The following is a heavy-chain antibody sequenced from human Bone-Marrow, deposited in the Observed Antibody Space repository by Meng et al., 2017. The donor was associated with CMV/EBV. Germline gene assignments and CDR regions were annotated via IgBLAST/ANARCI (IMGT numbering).Heavy chain of an antibody. Sequence: GESLKISCAASGFTFSSYWMHWVRQAPGKGLVWVSRINSDGSSTSYADSVKGRFTISRDNAKNALYLQMNSLRPEDTAVYYCTRDTNWSFDSWGQGPLVTVSS. CDR2: INSDGSST. CDR3: TRDTNWSFDS. CDR1: GFTFSSYW. D-gene: IGHD1-1*01. V-gene: IGHV3-74*01. J-gene: IGHJ4*02.